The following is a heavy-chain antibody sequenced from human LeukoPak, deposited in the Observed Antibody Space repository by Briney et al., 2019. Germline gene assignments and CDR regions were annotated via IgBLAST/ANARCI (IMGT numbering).Heavy chain of an antibody. CDR2: INPNSGGT. CDR3: ARGLKGITMVRGVMSLGY. J-gene: IGHJ4*02. V-gene: IGHV1-2*04. CDR1: GYTFTGYY. D-gene: IGHD3-10*01. Sequence: ASVKVSCKASGYTFTGYYMHWVRQAPGQGLEWMGWINPNSGGTNYAQKFQGWVTMTRDTSISTAYMELSRLRSDDTAVYYCARGLKGITMVRGVMSLGYWGQGTLVTVS.